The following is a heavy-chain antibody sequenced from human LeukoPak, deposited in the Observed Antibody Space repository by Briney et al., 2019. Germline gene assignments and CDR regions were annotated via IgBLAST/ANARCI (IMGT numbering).Heavy chain of an antibody. J-gene: IGHJ6*03. Sequence: ASVKVSCKASGGTFSSYAISWVRQAPGQGLEWMGGIIPIFGTANYAQKFQGRVTITADESTSTAYMELSSLRSEDTAVYYCGKDSSGWFRYYYYYYMDVWGKGTTVTVSS. CDR3: GKDSSGWFRYYYYYYMDV. D-gene: IGHD6-19*01. CDR1: GGTFSSYA. V-gene: IGHV1-69*01. CDR2: IIPIFGTA.